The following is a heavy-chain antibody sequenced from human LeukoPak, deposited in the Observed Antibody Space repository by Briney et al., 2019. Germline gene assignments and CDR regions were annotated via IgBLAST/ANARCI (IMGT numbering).Heavy chain of an antibody. CDR3: AKAIHSSSSGVVDY. J-gene: IGHJ4*02. V-gene: IGHV3-30*02. D-gene: IGHD6-6*01. Sequence: GGSLRLSCAASGFIFSNYAMHWVRQAPGKGLEWVTFIRYDGSNKYYAESVKGRFTVSRDNSKNTLYLQMNSLRAEDTAVYYCAKAIHSSSSGVVDYWGQGTLVTVSS. CDR1: GFIFSNYA. CDR2: IRYDGSNK.